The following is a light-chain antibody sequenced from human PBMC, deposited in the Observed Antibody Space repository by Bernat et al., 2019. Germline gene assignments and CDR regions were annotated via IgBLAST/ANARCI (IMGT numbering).Light chain of an antibody. CDR3: QQYDNTPAAYT. J-gene: IGKJ2*01. CDR2: GAS. V-gene: IGKV3-20*01. Sequence: EIVLTQSPGTLSLSPGERATLSCRASQSIIGSYLAWYQQKPGQAPRLLIYGASSRATGIPDRFSGSGSGTDFTLTISRLEPEDFAVYYCQQYDNTPAAYTFGQGTKLEI. CDR1: QSIIGSY.